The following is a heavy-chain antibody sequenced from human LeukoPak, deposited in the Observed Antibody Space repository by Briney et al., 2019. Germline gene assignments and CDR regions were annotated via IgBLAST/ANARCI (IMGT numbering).Heavy chain of an antibody. CDR2: INHSGST. Sequence: PSQTLSLTCTVSGGSISSGSYYWSWIRQPAGKGLEWIGEINHSGSTNYNPSLKSRVTISVDTSKNQFSLKLSSVTAADTAVYYCATTVSGSYYWFDPWGQGTLVTVSS. V-gene: IGHV4-61*09. CDR3: ATTVSGSYYWFDP. J-gene: IGHJ5*02. CDR1: GGSISSGSYY. D-gene: IGHD1-26*01.